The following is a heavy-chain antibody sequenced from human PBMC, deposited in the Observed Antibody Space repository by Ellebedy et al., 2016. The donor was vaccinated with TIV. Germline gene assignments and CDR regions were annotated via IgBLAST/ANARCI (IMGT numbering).Heavy chain of an antibody. V-gene: IGHV1-24*01. CDR1: GHTLMELS. CDR3: AAVRIQIWFPNWFDP. CDR2: FDPEHGTT. D-gene: IGHD5-18*01. Sequence: ASVKVSCKVSGHTLMELSMHWVRPAPGKGLEWVGGFDPEHGTTIYAQKFQGRVTMIEDTSTDTVYMELSSLRSEDTAIYYCAAVRIQIWFPNWFDPWGQGTLVTVSS. J-gene: IGHJ5*02.